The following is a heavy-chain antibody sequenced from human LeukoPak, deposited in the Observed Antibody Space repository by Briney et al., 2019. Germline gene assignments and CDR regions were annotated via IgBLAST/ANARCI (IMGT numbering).Heavy chain of an antibody. CDR3: AKSWKPYYYYYGMDV. CDR1: GFTFSSYA. J-gene: IGHJ6*02. D-gene: IGHD1-1*01. CDR2: ISGSGGST. Sequence: GGSLRLSCAASGFTFSSYAMSWVRQAPGKGLEWVSAISGSGGSTYYADSVKGRFTISRDNSKSTLYLQMNSLRAEDTAVYYCAKSWKPYYYYYGMDVWGQGTTVTVSS. V-gene: IGHV3-23*01.